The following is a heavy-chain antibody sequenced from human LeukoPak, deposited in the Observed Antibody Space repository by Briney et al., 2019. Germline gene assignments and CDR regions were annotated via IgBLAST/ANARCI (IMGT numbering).Heavy chain of an antibody. Sequence: SETLSLTCTVSGGSISSYYWSWIRQPPGKGLEWIGYIYTSGSTNYNHSLKSRVTISVDTSKNQFSLKLSSVAAAGTAVYYCAKGYSSGRSAAFDIWGQGTMVTVSS. CDR3: AKGYSSGRSAAFDI. D-gene: IGHD6-19*01. CDR1: GGSISSYY. J-gene: IGHJ3*02. CDR2: IYTSGST. V-gene: IGHV4-4*09.